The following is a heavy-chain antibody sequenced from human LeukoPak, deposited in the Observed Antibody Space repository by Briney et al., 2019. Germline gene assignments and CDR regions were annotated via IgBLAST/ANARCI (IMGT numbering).Heavy chain of an antibody. D-gene: IGHD2-15*01. J-gene: IGHJ4*02. V-gene: IGHV4-34*01. Sequence: SETLSLTCAVYGGSFSGYYWSWIRQPPGKGLEWIGENNHSGSTNYNPSLKSRVTISVDTSKNQFSLKLSSVTAADTAVYYCARGLGDIVVVVAATYYFDYWGQGTLVTVSS. CDR1: GGSFSGYY. CDR3: ARGLGDIVVVVAATYYFDY. CDR2: NNHSGST.